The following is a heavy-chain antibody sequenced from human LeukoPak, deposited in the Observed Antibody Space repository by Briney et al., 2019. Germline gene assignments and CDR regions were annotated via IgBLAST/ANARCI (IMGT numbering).Heavy chain of an antibody. J-gene: IGHJ4*02. D-gene: IGHD3-3*01. CDR2: ITGNGGST. Sequence: GGSLRLSCAASGFIFSSHAMAWVRQAPGKGLEWVSLITGNGGSTYYADSVKGRFTISRDNSKNTLFLQMNSLRAEDAAVYYCKGAWSWGQGTLVTVSS. CDR3: KGAWS. CDR1: GFIFSSHA. V-gene: IGHV3-23*01.